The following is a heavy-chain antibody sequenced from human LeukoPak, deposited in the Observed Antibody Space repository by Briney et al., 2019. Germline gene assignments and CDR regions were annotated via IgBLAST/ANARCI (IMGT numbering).Heavy chain of an antibody. CDR1: GYTFNSYG. V-gene: IGHV1-18*01. J-gene: IGHJ6*03. D-gene: IGHD6-19*01. Sequence: ASVKVSCKASGYTFNSYGISWVRQAPGQGLEWMGWISAHNGNTNYEEKVQGRVTMTTDTSTSTAYMELRSLRSDNTAVYYCARDKGTVATYYYYYMDVRGKGTTVTVSS. CDR2: ISAHNGNT. CDR3: ARDKGTVATYYYYYMDV.